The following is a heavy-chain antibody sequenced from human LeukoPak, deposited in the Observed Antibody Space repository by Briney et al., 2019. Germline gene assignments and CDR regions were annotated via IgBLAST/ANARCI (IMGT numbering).Heavy chain of an antibody. CDR2: INHSGST. V-gene: IGHV4-34*01. Sequence: SETLSLTCAVYGGSFSGYYWSWIRQPPGKGLEWIGEINHSGSTNYNPSLKSRVTISVDTSKNQFSLKLSSVTAADTAVYYCARDRAYDFPAYYFDYWGQGTLVTVSS. J-gene: IGHJ4*02. CDR1: GGSFSGYY. CDR3: ARDRAYDFPAYYFDY. D-gene: IGHD3-3*01.